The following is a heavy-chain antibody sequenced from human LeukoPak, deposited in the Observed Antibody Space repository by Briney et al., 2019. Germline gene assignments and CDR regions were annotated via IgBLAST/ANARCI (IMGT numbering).Heavy chain of an antibody. Sequence: PSETLSLTCAVYGGSFSGYYWSWIRQPPGKGLEWIGEINHSGSTNYNPSLKSRVTISEDTSKNQFSLKLSSVTAADTAVYYCARHLKGDYKAFDYWGQGTLVTVSS. V-gene: IGHV4-34*01. CDR2: INHSGST. D-gene: IGHD2-21*01. CDR1: GGSFSGYY. CDR3: ARHLKGDYKAFDY. J-gene: IGHJ4*02.